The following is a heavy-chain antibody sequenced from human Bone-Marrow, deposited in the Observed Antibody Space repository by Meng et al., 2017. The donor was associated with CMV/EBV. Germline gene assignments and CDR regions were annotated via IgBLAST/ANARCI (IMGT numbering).Heavy chain of an antibody. CDR2: ISGSGGST. CDR3: AKYGDGYNCDY. Sequence: GGSLRLSCAASGFTFSSYAMSWVRQAPGKGLDWVSSISGSGGSTYYADSVKGRFTISRDNSKNTLYLQMNSLRAEDTAVYYCAKYGDGYNCDYWGQGTLVNGAS. D-gene: IGHD5-24*01. CDR1: GFTFSSYA. V-gene: IGHV3-23*01. J-gene: IGHJ4*02.